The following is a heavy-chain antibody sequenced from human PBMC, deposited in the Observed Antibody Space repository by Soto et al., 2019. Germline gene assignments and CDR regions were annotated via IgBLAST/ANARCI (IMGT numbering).Heavy chain of an antibody. Sequence: EVQLVESGGGLVQPGRSLRLSCAASGFTFDDYAMHWVRQAPGKGLEWVSGISWNSGSIGYADSVKGLFTISRDNAKNSLYLQMNSPRAEDTALYYCAKDRGLVLSFYFDYWGQGTLVTVSS. J-gene: IGHJ4*02. V-gene: IGHV3-9*01. CDR2: ISWNSGSI. CDR1: GFTFDDYA. D-gene: IGHD6-19*01. CDR3: AKDRGLVLSFYFDY.